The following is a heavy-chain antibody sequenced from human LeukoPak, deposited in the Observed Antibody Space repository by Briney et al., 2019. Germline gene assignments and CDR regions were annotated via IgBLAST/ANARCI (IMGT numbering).Heavy chain of an antibody. CDR1: GFTFSDYY. D-gene: IGHD1-26*01. CDR2: ISSSGSTI. Sequence: GGSLRLSCAASGFTFSDYYMSWIRQAPGKGLEWVSYISSSGSTIYYADSVKGRFTISRDNAKNSLYLKMNSLRAEDTAVYYCAREVKVAGYYGGGVDYWGQGTLVTVSS. J-gene: IGHJ4*02. V-gene: IGHV3-11*01. CDR3: AREVKVAGYYGGGVDY.